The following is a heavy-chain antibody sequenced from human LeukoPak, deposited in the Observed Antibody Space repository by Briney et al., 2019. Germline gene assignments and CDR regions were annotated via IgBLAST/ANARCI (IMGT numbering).Heavy chain of an antibody. CDR2: IYYSGST. Sequence: SETLSLTCTVSGGSISSYYWSWIRQPPGKGLEWIGYIYYSGSTNYNPSLKSRVTISVDTSKNQFPLKLSSVTAADTAVYYCARGVLVGATPFDIWGQGTMVTVSS. V-gene: IGHV4-59*01. D-gene: IGHD1-26*01. CDR3: ARGVLVGATPFDI. J-gene: IGHJ3*02. CDR1: GGSISSYY.